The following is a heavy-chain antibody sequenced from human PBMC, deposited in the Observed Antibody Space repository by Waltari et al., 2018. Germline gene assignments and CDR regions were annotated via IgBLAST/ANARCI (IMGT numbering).Heavy chain of an antibody. Sequence: QLQLQASGPGLVKPSETLSLTCTVSGGSISSSSYYWGWIRQPPGKGLEWIGSIYYSGSTYYNPSLKSRVTISVDTSKNQFSLKLSSVTAADTAVYYCARSIAVAEYFDYWGQGTLVTVSS. CDR2: IYYSGST. J-gene: IGHJ4*02. CDR3: ARSIAVAEYFDY. V-gene: IGHV4-39*01. D-gene: IGHD6-19*01. CDR1: GGSISSSSYY.